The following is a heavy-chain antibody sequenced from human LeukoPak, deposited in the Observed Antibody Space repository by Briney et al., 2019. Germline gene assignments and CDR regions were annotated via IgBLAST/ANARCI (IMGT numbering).Heavy chain of an antibody. Sequence: GGSLRLSCAASGSTFDNYRMSWVRQAPGKGLEWVSTVNADGGNTYYADSVKGRFTISRDNSKSTLILQMNSLRVEDTALYYCTKRVKYGGTWDHFADWGQGTLVTVSS. CDR1: GSTFDNYR. CDR3: TKRVKYGGTWDHFAD. J-gene: IGHJ4*02. CDR2: VNADGGNT. V-gene: IGHV3-23*01. D-gene: IGHD1-26*01.